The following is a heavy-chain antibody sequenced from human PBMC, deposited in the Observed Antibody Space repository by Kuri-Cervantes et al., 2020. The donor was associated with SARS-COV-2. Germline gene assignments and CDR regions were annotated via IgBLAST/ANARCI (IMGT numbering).Heavy chain of an antibody. D-gene: IGHD3-3*01. J-gene: IGHJ4*02. CDR3: ARPPLITIFGDYFDY. CDR1: GYTFTGYY. CDR2: INPNSGGT. V-gene: IGHV1-2*02. Sequence: APVKVSCKASGYTFTGYYMHWVRQAPGQGLEWMGWINPNSGGTNYAQKFQGRVTMTRDTSISTAYMELSRLRSDDTAVYYCARPPLITIFGDYFDYWGQGTLVTVSS.